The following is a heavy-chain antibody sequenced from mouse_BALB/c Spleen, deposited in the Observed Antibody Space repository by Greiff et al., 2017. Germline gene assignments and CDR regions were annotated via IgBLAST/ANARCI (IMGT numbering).Heavy chain of an antibody. CDR3: ARSTTVVALYAMDY. J-gene: IGHJ4*01. CDR1: GYTFTSYW. Sequence: QVQLQQPGAELVKPGASVKLSCKASGYTFTSYWMHWVKQRPGQGLEWIGEINPSNGRTNYNEKFKSKATLTVDKSSSTAYMQLSSLTSEDSAVYYCARSTTVVALYAMDYWGQGTSVTVSS. D-gene: IGHD1-1*01. V-gene: IGHV1S81*02. CDR2: INPSNGRT.